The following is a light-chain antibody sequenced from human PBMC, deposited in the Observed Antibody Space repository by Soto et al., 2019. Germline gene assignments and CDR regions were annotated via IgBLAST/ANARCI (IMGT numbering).Light chain of an antibody. Sequence: DIVFTQSPGTLSLSPGEIATLSCTASQSFTSTSLAWYRQNPGQAPSLLFSCASRRGAAIPDRISGSGSGTEFTLTISRLESEDIAVCYCQQYDSSPRTFGQGTKVDIK. V-gene: IGKV3-20*01. CDR3: QQYDSSPRT. CDR2: CAS. J-gene: IGKJ1*01. CDR1: QSFTSTS.